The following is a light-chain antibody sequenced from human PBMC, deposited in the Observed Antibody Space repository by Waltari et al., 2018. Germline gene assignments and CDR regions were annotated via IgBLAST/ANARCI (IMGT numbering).Light chain of an antibody. V-gene: IGLV2-8*01. J-gene: IGLJ2*01. Sequence: QSALTQPPSPSGSPGQSVTISCSGTSSASGAHNYVSWYQQHPGKAPKLMIYEVIKRPSGVPPSFSGSKSGNTASLTVSELQAEDEADYYCSSYAGSNGVLFGGGTKVTVL. CDR1: SSASGAHNY. CDR3: SSYAGSNGVL. CDR2: EVI.